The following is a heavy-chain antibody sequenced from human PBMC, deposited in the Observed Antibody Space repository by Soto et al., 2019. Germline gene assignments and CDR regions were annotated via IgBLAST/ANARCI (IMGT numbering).Heavy chain of an antibody. CDR2: ISSTGSST. CDR1: GFTFRNYA. J-gene: IGHJ4*02. D-gene: IGHD1-1*01. CDR3: AKSLRTAAFDY. Sequence: EVQLLESGGGLVQRGGSLRLSCAASGFTFRNYAMTCVRQAPGKGLEWVSLISSTGSSTYYADSVKGRFTISRDNSKNTLSLQINSLRAEDTAVYYCAKSLRTAAFDYWGQGALVTVFS. V-gene: IGHV3-23*01.